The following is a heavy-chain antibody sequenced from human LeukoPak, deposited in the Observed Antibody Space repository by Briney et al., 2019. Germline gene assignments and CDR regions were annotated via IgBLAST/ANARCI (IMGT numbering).Heavy chain of an antibody. CDR2: IIPIFGTA. D-gene: IGHD1/OR15-1a*01. J-gene: IGHJ6*04. V-gene: IGHV1-69*13. CDR3: ARAPLGLGLEHHYYYYGMDV. Sequence: GASVKVSCKASGGTFSSYAISWVRQAPGQGLEWMGGIIPIFGTANYAQKFQGRVTITADESTSTAYMELSSLRSEDTAVYYCARAPLGLGLEHHYYYYGMDVWGKGTTVTVSS. CDR1: GGTFSSYA.